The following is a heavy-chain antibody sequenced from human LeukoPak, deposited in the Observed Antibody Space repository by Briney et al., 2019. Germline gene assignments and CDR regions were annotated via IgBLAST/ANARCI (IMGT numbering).Heavy chain of an antibody. J-gene: IGHJ4*02. Sequence: ASVKVSCKASGYTFTCYYMHWVRQAPGQGREWMGWINHNSGGTNYAQKFQGRVTMTRDTSISTAYMALSTLRSDDTAVYYCARHPYDSVWGSYRMTPLSFDYWGQGTLVTVSS. V-gene: IGHV1-2*02. CDR3: ARHPYDSVWGSYRMTPLSFDY. CDR1: GYTFTCYY. CDR2: INHNSGGT. D-gene: IGHD3-16*02.